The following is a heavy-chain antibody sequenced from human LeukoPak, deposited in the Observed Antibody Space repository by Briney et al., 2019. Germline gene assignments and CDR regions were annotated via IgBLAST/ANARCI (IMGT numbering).Heavy chain of an antibody. CDR1: GFTFSSYA. D-gene: IGHD3-10*01. J-gene: IGHJ6*02. V-gene: IGHV3-23*01. CDR3: AKGRDGSGISNHYYYYGMDV. Sequence: GGSLRLSCAASGFTFSSYAMSWVRQAPGKGLEGVSAISGSGGSTYYADSVKGRFTISRDNSKNTLYLQMNSLRAEDTAVYYCAKGRDGSGISNHYYYYGMDVGGQGTTVTVSS. CDR2: ISGSGGST.